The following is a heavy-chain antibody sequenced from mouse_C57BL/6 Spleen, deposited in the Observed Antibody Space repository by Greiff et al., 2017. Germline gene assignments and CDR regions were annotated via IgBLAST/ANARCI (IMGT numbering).Heavy chain of an antibody. Sequence: QVQLQQPGAELVKPGASVKLSCKASGYTFTSYWMQWVKQRPGQGLEWIGEIDPSDSYTNYNQKFKGKATLTVDTSSSTAYMQLSSLTAEDSAVYYCARGPSMGGVDYWGQGTTLTVSS. V-gene: IGHV1-50*01. D-gene: IGHD2-3*01. CDR3: ARGPSMGGVDY. J-gene: IGHJ2*01. CDR1: GYTFTSYW. CDR2: IDPSDSYT.